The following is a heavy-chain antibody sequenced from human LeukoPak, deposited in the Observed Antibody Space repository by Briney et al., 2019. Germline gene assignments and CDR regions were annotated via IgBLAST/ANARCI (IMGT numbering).Heavy chain of an antibody. Sequence: GASVKVSCKASGYTFTGYYMHWVRQAPGQGLEWMGWINPNSGGTNYAQKFQGRVTMTRDTSISTAYMELNRLRSDDTAVYYCARDPRIAAAGLDLWGQGTLVTVSS. V-gene: IGHV1-2*02. CDR2: INPNSGGT. D-gene: IGHD6-6*01. CDR1: GYTFTGYY. J-gene: IGHJ5*02. CDR3: ARDPRIAAAGLDL.